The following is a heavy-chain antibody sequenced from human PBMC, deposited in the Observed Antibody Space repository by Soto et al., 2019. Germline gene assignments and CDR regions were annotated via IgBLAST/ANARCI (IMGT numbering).Heavy chain of an antibody. V-gene: IGHV4-59*01. D-gene: IGHD2-8*02. J-gene: IGHJ4*02. CDR3: SRDLGSVLSD. CDR1: GDSISSYY. Sequence: ETLSITCTLSGDSISSYYWTWIRQPPGKGLEWIGYGHYSGSSKYNPSLKSRVSISVDTSKNQFSLKLSSVTAADTAFYYCSRDLGSVLSDWGQGTLVTVSS. CDR2: GHYSGSS.